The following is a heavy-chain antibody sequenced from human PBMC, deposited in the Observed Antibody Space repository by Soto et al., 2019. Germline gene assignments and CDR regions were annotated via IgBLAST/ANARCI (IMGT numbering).Heavy chain of an antibody. CDR3: ARDTAMALPDA. J-gene: IGHJ4*02. CDR1: GYTFTSYA. CDR2: ISAYNGNT. V-gene: IGHV1-18*01. D-gene: IGHD5-18*01. Sequence: QVQLVQSGAEVKKPGASVKVSCKASGYTFTSYAISWVRQAPGQGLEWMGWISAYNGNTKYAQKPQGRVTLTTDTSTSTAYMELRSLRSDDADVYYCARDTAMALPDAWGQGTLVTVSS.